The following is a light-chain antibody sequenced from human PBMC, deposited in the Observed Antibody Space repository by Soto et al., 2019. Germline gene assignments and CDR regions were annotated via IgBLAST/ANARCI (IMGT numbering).Light chain of an antibody. V-gene: IGKV1-39*01. CDR3: QQSYELPGT. CDR1: QTISTY. CDR2: SSS. Sequence: DIQMTQSPSSLSASVGDRVTISCRASQTISTYVNWYQQKPGKAPNFLIYSSSTLQSGVPSRFSGSGSGTDFTLSISTLQPEDFAIYYCQQSYELPGTFGQGTKVEIK. J-gene: IGKJ1*01.